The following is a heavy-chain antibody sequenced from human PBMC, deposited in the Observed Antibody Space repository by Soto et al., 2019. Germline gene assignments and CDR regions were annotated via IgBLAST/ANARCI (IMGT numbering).Heavy chain of an antibody. V-gene: IGHV3-48*02. CDR3: ARGGGASDY. D-gene: IGHD3-16*01. CDR2: ISGSSSII. CDR1: GFPFSTYN. Sequence: EVQLVESGGGLVQPGGSLRITCAASGFPFSTYNMNWVRQAPGKGLEWVSYISGSSSIIYYADYVKGRFTISRDNAKNSLYLQMHSLGDEDTAVYYCARGGGASDYWGQVTLVTVSS. J-gene: IGHJ4*02.